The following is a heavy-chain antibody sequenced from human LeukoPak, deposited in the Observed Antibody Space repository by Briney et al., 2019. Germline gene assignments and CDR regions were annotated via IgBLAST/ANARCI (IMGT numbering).Heavy chain of an antibody. CDR1: GFTFSSYA. J-gene: IGHJ4*02. V-gene: IGHV3-23*01. Sequence: AGGSLRLSCAASGFTFSSYAMSWVRQAPGKGPEWVSAISGSGGSTYYADSVKGRFTISRDNSKNTLCLQMNSLRAEDTAVYYCAKGSSSWYYFDYWGQGTLVTVSS. CDR2: ISGSGGST. CDR3: AKGSSSWYYFDY. D-gene: IGHD6-13*01.